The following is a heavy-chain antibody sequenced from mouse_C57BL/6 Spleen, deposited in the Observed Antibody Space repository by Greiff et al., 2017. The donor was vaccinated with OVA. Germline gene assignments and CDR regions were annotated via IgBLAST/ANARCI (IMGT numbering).Heavy chain of an antibody. CDR1: GYTFTSYT. CDR3: ARSDKGDFDY. D-gene: IGHD1-3*01. J-gene: IGHJ2*01. V-gene: IGHV1-4*01. Sequence: VKLMESGAELARPGASVKMSCKASGYTFTSYTMHWVKQRPGQGLEWIGYINPSSGYTKYNQKFKDKATLTADKSSSTAYMQLSSLTSEDSAVYYCARSDKGDFDYWGQGTTLTVSS. CDR2: INPSSGYT.